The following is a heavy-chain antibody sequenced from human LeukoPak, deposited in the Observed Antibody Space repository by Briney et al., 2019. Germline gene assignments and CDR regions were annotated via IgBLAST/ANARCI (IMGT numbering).Heavy chain of an antibody. V-gene: IGHV1-69*01. D-gene: IGHD2-8*02. CDR1: GGTYSSYV. Sequence: GSSVKVSCKASGGTYSSYVLSWVRQAPGQGLEWMGGIIPIFRRTHYAQKFQGRVTITADESTSTAYMELSNLRSDDTAVYYCARSPRTGDFYDYYYMDVWGKGTTVTVSS. J-gene: IGHJ6*03. CDR3: ARSPRTGDFYDYYYMDV. CDR2: IIPIFRRT.